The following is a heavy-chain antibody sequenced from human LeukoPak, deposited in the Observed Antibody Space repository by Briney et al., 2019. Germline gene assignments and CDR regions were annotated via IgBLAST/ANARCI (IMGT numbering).Heavy chain of an antibody. CDR1: GLTVTSNY. D-gene: IGHD6-13*01. Sequence: GGSLRLTCAASGLTVTSNYMSWVRQAPGKGLEWVSVIYSGGGTSTYYADSVKGRFTVSRDNSKDTLYLQLNSLRAEGTAVYYCARAAAGGPFDSWGQGTLVTVSS. V-gene: IGHV3-66*01. CDR2: IYSGGGTST. J-gene: IGHJ4*02. CDR3: ARAAAGGPFDS.